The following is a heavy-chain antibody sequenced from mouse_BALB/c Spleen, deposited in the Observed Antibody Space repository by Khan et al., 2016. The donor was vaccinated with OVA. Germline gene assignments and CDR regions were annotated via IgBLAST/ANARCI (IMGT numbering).Heavy chain of an antibody. Sequence: EVELVESGGDVVKPGGSLKLSCAASGFTFSTYGMSWVRQTPDKRLEWVATVSTGGHYTYYPDTVKGRFPISRDNAKNTLYLQMSSLKSEDTAMFYCGRLAYYYESEGFAYWGQGTLVTVSA. CDR1: GFTFSTYG. CDR2: VSTGGHYT. V-gene: IGHV5-6*01. J-gene: IGHJ3*01. CDR3: GRLAYYYESEGFAY. D-gene: IGHD1-1*01.